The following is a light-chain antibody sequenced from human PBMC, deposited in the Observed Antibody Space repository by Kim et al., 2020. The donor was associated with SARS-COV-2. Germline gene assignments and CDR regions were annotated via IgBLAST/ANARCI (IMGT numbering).Light chain of an antibody. CDR3: SSYAGSNNWV. V-gene: IGLV2-8*01. CDR1: SRDVGGYNY. Sequence: QSVTISCTGTSRDVGGYNYVSWYQQHPGKAPKLMIYEVSKRPSGVPDRFSRSKSGNTASLTVSGLQAEDEADYYCSSYAGSNNWVFGGGTQLTVL. J-gene: IGLJ3*02. CDR2: EVS.